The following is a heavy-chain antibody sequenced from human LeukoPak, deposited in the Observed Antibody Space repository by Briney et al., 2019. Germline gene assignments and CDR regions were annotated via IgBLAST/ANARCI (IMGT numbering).Heavy chain of an antibody. CDR3: AKWVGDGYSPYYFDY. V-gene: IGHV3-23*01. J-gene: IGHJ4*02. D-gene: IGHD5-24*01. CDR1: GFTFSSYA. Sequence: GGSLRLSCAASGFTFSSYAMSWVRQAPGKGLEWVSAISGSGGSTYYADSVKGRFTISRDNSKNTLYLQMNSLRAEDTAVYYCAKWVGDGYSPYYFDYWGQGTLVTVSS. CDR2: ISGSGGST.